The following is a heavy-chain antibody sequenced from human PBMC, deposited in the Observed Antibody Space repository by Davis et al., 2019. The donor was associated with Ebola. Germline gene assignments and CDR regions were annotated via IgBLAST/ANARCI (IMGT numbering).Heavy chain of an antibody. Sequence: PGGSLRLSCTVSGGSISSVFWSWIRQPPGKGLEWIGYIYYSGYTNYNPSLKSRLTISVDTSKNQFSLRLSSVTAADTAVYYCARQRKVGVYGYYMDVWGEGTTVTVSS. J-gene: IGHJ6*03. CDR1: GGSISSVF. V-gene: IGHV4-59*08. CDR3: ARQRKVGVYGYYMDV. D-gene: IGHD1-26*01. CDR2: IYYSGYT.